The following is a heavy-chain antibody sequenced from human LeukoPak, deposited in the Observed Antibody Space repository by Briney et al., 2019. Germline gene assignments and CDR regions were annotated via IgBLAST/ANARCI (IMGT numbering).Heavy chain of an antibody. CDR1: GFTFSDYY. J-gene: IGHJ6*03. CDR3: AKDSVGLRFGYYYYMDV. CDR2: ISYDGSNK. D-gene: IGHD3-16*01. V-gene: IGHV3-30*18. Sequence: GGSLRLSCAASGFTFSDYYMSWIRQAPGKGLEWVAVISYDGSNKYYADSVKGRFTISRDNSKNTLYLQMNSLRAEDTAVYYCAKDSVGLRFGYYYYMDVWGKGTTVTVSS.